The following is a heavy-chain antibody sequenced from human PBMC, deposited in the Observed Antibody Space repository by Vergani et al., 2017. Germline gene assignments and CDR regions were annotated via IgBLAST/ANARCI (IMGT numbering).Heavy chain of an antibody. CDR1: GITFWKFG. CDR3: AKHFRGWGIDY. D-gene: IGHD3-16*01. V-gene: IGHV3-9*01. Sequence: EVDLVESGGGLAQPGGSLRLSCESSGITFWKFGMHWVRQGPGKGLEWVSGISWNSGAVDYADSVRGRFTISRDNAKNSLFLEMNSLRTDDTAMYDCAKHFRGWGIDYGGQGTQVIVSS. J-gene: IGHJ4*02. CDR2: ISWNSGAV.